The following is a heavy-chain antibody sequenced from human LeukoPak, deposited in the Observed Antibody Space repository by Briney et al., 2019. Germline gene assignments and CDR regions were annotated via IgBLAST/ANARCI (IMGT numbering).Heavy chain of an antibody. D-gene: IGHD3-16*02. CDR2: ISSSSYI. Sequence: GGSLRLSCAASGFTFSSYSMNWVRQAPGKGLEWVSSISSSSYIYYADSVKGRFTIYRDNAKNSLYLQMNSLRAEDTAVYYCAPERRVIKYFQHWGQGTLVTVSS. V-gene: IGHV3-21*01. J-gene: IGHJ1*01. CDR1: GFTFSSYS. CDR3: APERRVIKYFQH.